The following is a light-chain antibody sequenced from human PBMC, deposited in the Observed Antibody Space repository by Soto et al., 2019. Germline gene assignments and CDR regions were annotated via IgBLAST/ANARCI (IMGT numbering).Light chain of an antibody. Sequence: SCELTQPLSVSVALGQTARITCGGNNIGSKNVHWYQLNPGQAPVLVIYRDTNRPSGIPERFSGSNSGNTATLAISGAQAGDDADYYCQVWDSSTVVFGGGTKVTVL. J-gene: IGLJ3*02. V-gene: IGLV3-9*01. CDR1: NIGSKN. CDR3: QVWDSSTVV. CDR2: RDT.